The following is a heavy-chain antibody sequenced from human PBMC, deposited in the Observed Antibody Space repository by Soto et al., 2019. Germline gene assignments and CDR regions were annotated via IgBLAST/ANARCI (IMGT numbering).Heavy chain of an antibody. V-gene: IGHV1-18*01. CDR3: ARYDGSSWYGRAFDI. D-gene: IGHD6-13*01. CDR1: GYTFTNFG. Sequence: QVQLVQSGAEVKKPGASVKVSCKASGYTFTNFGISWVRQAPGQGLEWMGWISTYNDNTNYVQNLQGRVTMTTDTSTSTAYMELRSLSSDDTAVYNCARYDGSSWYGRAFDIWGQGTMITVSS. J-gene: IGHJ3*02. CDR2: ISTYNDNT.